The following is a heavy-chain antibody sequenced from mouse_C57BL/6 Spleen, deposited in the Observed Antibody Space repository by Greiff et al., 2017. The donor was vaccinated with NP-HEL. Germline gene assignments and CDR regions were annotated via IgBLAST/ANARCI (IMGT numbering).Heavy chain of an antibody. Sequence: QVQLKESGAELVKPGASVKLSCKASGYTFTSYWMHWVKQRPGQGLEWIGMIHPNSGSTNYNEKFKSKATLTVDKSSSTAYMQLSSLTSEDSAVYYCARAITELDFDVWGTGTTVTVSS. D-gene: IGHD2-4*01. V-gene: IGHV1-64*01. CDR1: GYTFTSYW. CDR3: ARAITELDFDV. J-gene: IGHJ1*03. CDR2: IHPNSGST.